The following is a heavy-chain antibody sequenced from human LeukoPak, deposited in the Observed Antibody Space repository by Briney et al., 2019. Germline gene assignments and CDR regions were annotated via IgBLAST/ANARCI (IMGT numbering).Heavy chain of an antibody. D-gene: IGHD2-2*03. CDR3: ASGYFVHTFDF. CDR2: IYHSGST. CDR1: GFSISSGYY. Sequence: SETLSLTCTVSGFSISSGYYWGWIRQPPGKGLEWIGSIYHSGSTYYNPSLKSRVTISVDTSKNQFSLKLTSVTAADTAIFYCASGYFVHTFDFWGQGTLGTVSS. V-gene: IGHV4-38-2*02. J-gene: IGHJ4*02.